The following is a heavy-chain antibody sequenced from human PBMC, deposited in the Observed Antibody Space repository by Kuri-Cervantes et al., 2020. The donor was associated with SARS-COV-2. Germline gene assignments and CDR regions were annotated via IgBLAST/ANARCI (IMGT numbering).Heavy chain of an antibody. Sequence: GESLKISCAVSGFSFNDQYMSWIRQALGKGLEWVSHINGDSTVIEYADSVKGRFIISRDNAKKSLYLQMNSLRAEDTAVYYCANDPNRIHYWGQGALVTVSS. J-gene: IGHJ4*02. CDR2: INGDSTVI. D-gene: IGHD2/OR15-2a*01. V-gene: IGHV3-11*01. CDR3: ANDPNRIHY. CDR1: GFSFNDQY.